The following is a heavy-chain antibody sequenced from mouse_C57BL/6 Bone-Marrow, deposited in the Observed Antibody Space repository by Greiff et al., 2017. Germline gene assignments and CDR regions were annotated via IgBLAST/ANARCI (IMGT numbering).Heavy chain of an antibody. CDR3: ARRGYGPYYAMDY. CDR2: ISNLAYSI. J-gene: IGHJ4*01. Sequence: EVQVVESGGGLVQPGGSLKLSCAASGFTFSDYGMAWVRQAPRKGPEWVAFISNLAYSIYYADTVTGRFTISGENAKNTLYLEMSSLRSEDTAMYYCARRGYGPYYAMDYWGQGTSVTVSS. V-gene: IGHV5-15*01. D-gene: IGHD2-2*01. CDR1: GFTFSDYG.